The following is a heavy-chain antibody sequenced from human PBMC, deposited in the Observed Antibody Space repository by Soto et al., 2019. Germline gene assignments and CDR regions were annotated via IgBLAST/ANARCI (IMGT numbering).Heavy chain of an antibody. V-gene: IGHV3-30-3*01. CDR3: AREAIFSKDKWFDP. D-gene: IGHD3-9*01. CDR1: GFTFSSYA. J-gene: IGHJ5*02. Sequence: PGGSLRLSCAASGFTFSSYAMHWVRQAPGKGLEWVAVISYDGSNKYYADSVKGRFTISRDNSKNTLYLQMNSLRAEDTAVYYCAREAIFSKDKWFDPWGQGTLVTVS. CDR2: ISYDGSNK.